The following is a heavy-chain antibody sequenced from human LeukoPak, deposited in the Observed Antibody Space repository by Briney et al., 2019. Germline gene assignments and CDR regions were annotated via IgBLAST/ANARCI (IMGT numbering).Heavy chain of an antibody. V-gene: IGHV3-11*01. CDR3: ARAGQSDY. CDR2: ISGGSRTM. J-gene: IGHJ4*02. CDR1: GFTFTDYY. Sequence: GGSLRLSCAASGFTFTDYYMNWIRHAPGKGLEWVSSISGGSRTMHYADSVKGRFTTSRDNAKNSLFLQMHSLRAEDTAVYYCARAGQSDYWGQGTLVTVSS.